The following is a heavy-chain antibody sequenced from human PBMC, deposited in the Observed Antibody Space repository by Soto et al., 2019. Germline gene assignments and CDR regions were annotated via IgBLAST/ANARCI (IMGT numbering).Heavy chain of an antibody. Sequence: SVKVSCKASGGTFSSYAISWVRLAPGQGLEWMGGIIPIFGTANYAQKFQGRVTITADESTSTAYMELSSLRSEDTVVYYCAREILGVDIVVVPATRTQYYYYGMDVWGQGTTVTVSS. V-gene: IGHV1-69*13. CDR1: GGTFSSYA. D-gene: IGHD2-2*03. CDR3: AREILGVDIVVVPATRTQYYYYGMDV. CDR2: IIPIFGTA. J-gene: IGHJ6*02.